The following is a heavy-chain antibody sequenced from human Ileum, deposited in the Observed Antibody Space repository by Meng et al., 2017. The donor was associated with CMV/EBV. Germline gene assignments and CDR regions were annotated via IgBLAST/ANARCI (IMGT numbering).Heavy chain of an antibody. CDR2: ISQTGST. CDR3: AISPNQDPGP. V-gene: IGHV4-4*02. CDR1: GASINSDLW. J-gene: IGHJ5*02. Sequence: QVQLRESGPGLVKPSRTLSLTFAVSGASINSDLWWSWVRQPPGKGLEWIGEISQTGSTKYNPSLRSRVTISMDKSKNQFSLNLSSVTAADTAFYYCAISPNQDPGPWGQGTLVTVSS. D-gene: IGHD1-14*01.